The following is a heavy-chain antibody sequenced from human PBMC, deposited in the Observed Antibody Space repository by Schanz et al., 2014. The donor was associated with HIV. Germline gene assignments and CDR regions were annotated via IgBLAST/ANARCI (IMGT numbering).Heavy chain of an antibody. J-gene: IGHJ6*02. CDR2: ISRSGVTL. V-gene: IGHV3-11*01. Sequence: VPPVESGGGLVKPGGSLRLSCAASGLTLRDYYMSWVRQAPGQGVEWLSHISRSGVTLHYADSVKGRSTISRDNTKNSLYLQMNSLRAEDTAVYYCARLVGPRGGGDLWGQGTTVTVSS. CDR3: ARLVGPRGGGDL. CDR1: GLTLRDYY. D-gene: IGHD3-10*01.